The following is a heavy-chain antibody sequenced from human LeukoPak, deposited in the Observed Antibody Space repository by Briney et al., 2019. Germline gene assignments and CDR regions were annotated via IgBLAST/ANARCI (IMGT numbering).Heavy chain of an antibody. V-gene: IGHV3-21*01. Sequence: GGSLRLSCAASGSTFSSYSMNWVRQAPGKGLEWASSISSSSSYIYYADSVKGRFTISRDNAKNSLYLQMNSLRAEDTAVYYCARSGYYYDSSGPSRPLDYWGQGTLVTVSS. J-gene: IGHJ4*02. CDR3: ARSGYYYDSSGPSRPLDY. CDR2: ISSSSSYI. D-gene: IGHD3-22*01. CDR1: GSTFSSYS.